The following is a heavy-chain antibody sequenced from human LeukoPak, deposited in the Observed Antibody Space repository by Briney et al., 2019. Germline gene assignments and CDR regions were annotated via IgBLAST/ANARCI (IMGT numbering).Heavy chain of an antibody. CDR1: GGFISSYY. CDR2: IYTSGST. V-gene: IGHV4-4*09. CDR3: ARQATMWYYFDY. J-gene: IGHJ4*02. Sequence: SETLSLTCTVSGGFISSYYWSWIRQPPGKGLEWIGYIYTSGSTNYNPPLKSRVTISVDTSKNQFSLKLSSVTAADTAVYYCARQATMWYYFDYWGQGTLVTVSS. D-gene: IGHD5-12*01.